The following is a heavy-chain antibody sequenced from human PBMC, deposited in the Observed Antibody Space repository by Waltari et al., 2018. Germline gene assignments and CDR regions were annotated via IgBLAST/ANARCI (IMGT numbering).Heavy chain of an antibody. Sequence: QVQLVQSGAEVKKPGSSVKVSCKASGGTFSSYAISWVRQAPGQGLEWMGVIIPIFGTANDAQKFQGRVTITADESTSTAYMELSSLRSEDTAVYYCSGYSGYDFYGWFDPWGQGTLVTVSS. D-gene: IGHD5-12*01. CDR1: GGTFSSYA. V-gene: IGHV1-69*12. CDR3: SGYSGYDFYGWFDP. CDR2: IIPIFGTA. J-gene: IGHJ5*02.